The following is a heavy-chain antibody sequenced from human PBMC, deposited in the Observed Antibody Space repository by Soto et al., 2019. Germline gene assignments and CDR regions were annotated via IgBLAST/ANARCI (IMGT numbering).Heavy chain of an antibody. V-gene: IGHV1-46*01. CDR2: INPSGGST. D-gene: IGHD2-2*01. J-gene: IGHJ6*02. CDR3: ARGSAADIVVVPAAHYYYYGMDV. Sequence: QVQLVRSGAEVKKPGASVKVSCKASGYTFTSYYMHWVRQAPGQGLEWMGIINPSGGSTSYAQKFQGRVTMTRDTSTSTVYMELSSLRSEDTAVYYCARGSAADIVVVPAAHYYYYGMDVWGQGTTVTVSS. CDR1: GYTFTSYY.